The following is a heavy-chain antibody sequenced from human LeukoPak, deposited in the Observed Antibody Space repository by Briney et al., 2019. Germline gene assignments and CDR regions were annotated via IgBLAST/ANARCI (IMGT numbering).Heavy chain of an antibody. Sequence: PSETLSLTCAVYGGSFSGYYWSWIRQPAGKGLEWVGRIYTSGSTNYNPSLKSRVTMSVDTSKNQFSLKLSSVTAADTAVYYCARDTPSNNFDYWGQGTLVTVSS. V-gene: IGHV4-4*07. CDR2: IYTSGST. J-gene: IGHJ4*02. CDR1: GGSFSGYY. CDR3: ARDTPSNNFDY. D-gene: IGHD4-11*01.